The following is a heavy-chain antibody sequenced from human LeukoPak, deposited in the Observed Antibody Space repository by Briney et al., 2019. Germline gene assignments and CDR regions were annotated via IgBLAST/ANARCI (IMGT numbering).Heavy chain of an antibody. CDR3: AKEVEYQLLQYYYYGMDV. D-gene: IGHD2-2*01. Sequence: GRSLRLSCAASGFTFSSYGMHWVRQPPGKGLEWVAVISYDGSNKYYADSVKGRFTISRDNSKNTLYLQMNSLRAEDTAVYYCAKEVEYQLLQYYYYGMDVWGKGTTVTVSS. CDR1: GFTFSSYG. J-gene: IGHJ6*04. V-gene: IGHV3-30*18. CDR2: ISYDGSNK.